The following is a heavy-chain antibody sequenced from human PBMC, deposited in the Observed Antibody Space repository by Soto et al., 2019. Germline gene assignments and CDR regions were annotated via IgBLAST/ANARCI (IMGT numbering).Heavy chain of an antibody. Sequence: ASETLSLTCAVSGVSISSSNWWSWVRQPPGKGLEWIGEVYHTGSTNYNPSLKSRVTISLDNSKNQFSLKLSSVTAADTAVYYCARFLFGRVESLLGFDYWGQGALVTVSS. J-gene: IGHJ4*02. CDR2: VYHTGST. V-gene: IGHV4-4*02. D-gene: IGHD3-16*02. CDR1: GVSISSSNW. CDR3: ARFLFGRVESLLGFDY.